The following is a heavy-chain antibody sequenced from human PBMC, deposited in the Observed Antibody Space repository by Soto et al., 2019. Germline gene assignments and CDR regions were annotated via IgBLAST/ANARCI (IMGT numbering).Heavy chain of an antibody. Sequence: PSETLSLTCAFSGSSIGSSYYWGWIRQPPGKGLEWIGTIHHGGSSFYNPSLKSRVTMSVDTSKNQFSLKLRSVTAADTAVYFCARDWGTTIRDLRWFDPWGQGTLVTVSS. D-gene: IGHD3-16*01. CDR2: IHHGGSS. CDR1: GSSIGSSYY. V-gene: IGHV4-38-2*02. CDR3: ARDWGTTIRDLRWFDP. J-gene: IGHJ5*02.